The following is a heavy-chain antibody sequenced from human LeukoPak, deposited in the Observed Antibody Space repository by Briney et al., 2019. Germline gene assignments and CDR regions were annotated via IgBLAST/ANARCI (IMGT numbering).Heavy chain of an antibody. J-gene: IGHJ6*02. CDR3: ARGGDSSGYYIRGFYYYGMDV. CDR1: GYTFTSYY. Sequence: ASVKVSCKASGYTFTSYYMHWVRQAPGQGLEWMGIINPSGGSTSYAQKFQDRVTMTRDTPTSTVYMELSSLRSEDTAVYYCARGGDSSGYYIRGFYYYGMDVWGQGTTVTVSS. D-gene: IGHD3-22*01. CDR2: INPSGGST. V-gene: IGHV1-46*01.